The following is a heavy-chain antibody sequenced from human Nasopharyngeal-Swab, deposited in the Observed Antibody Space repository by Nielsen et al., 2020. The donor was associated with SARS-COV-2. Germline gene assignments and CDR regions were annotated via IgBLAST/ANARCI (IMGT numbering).Heavy chain of an antibody. CDR2: IYYSGST. V-gene: IGHV4-39*01. CDR1: GGSISSSSYY. CDR3: ARGHHYYGSGFQDY. Sequence: GSLRLSCNVSGGSISSSSYYWGWIRQPPGKGLEWIGSIYYSGSTYYNPSLKSRVTISVDTSKNQFSLKLSSVTAADTAVYYCARGHHYYGSGFQDYWGQGTLVTVSS. D-gene: IGHD3-10*01. J-gene: IGHJ4*02.